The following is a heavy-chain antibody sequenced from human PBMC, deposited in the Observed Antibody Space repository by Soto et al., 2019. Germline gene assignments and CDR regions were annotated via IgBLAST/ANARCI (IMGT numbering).Heavy chain of an antibody. Sequence: QVQLVESGGGVVQPGRSLRLSCAASGFTFSSYGMHWVRQAPGKGLEWVAVIWYDGSNKYYADSVKGRFTISRDNSKSTLYLQMNSRRAEDTAVYYCARGGSSSWYWERAEYFQQWGQGTLVTVSS. CDR1: GFTFSSYG. CDR2: IWYDGSNK. J-gene: IGHJ1*01. D-gene: IGHD6-13*01. V-gene: IGHV3-33*01. CDR3: ARGGSSSWYWERAEYFQQ.